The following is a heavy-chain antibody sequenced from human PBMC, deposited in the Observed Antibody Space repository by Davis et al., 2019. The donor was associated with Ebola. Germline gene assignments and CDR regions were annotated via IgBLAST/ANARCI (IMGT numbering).Heavy chain of an antibody. J-gene: IGHJ5*02. D-gene: IGHD3-16*01. Sequence: AASVKVSCKASGYTFISYDINWVRQATGQGLEWMGWMNPNSGNTGYAQRFQGRVTMTRNTSISTAYMELSSLRSEDTAVYYCARRIMTTRLFDPWGQGTLVTVSS. CDR1: GYTFISYD. CDR3: ARRIMTTRLFDP. V-gene: IGHV1-8*01. CDR2: MNPNSGNT.